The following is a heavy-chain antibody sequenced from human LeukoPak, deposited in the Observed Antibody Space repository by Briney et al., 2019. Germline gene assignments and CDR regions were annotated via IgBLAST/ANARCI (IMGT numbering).Heavy chain of an antibody. J-gene: IGHJ5*02. CDR3: TKDPNGNYIGAFDP. V-gene: IGHV3-23*01. D-gene: IGHD4-17*01. Sequence: GGSLRLSCAGSGLSFSDFAMTWVRQAPGKGLEWVSSMTGNGGTVVYTDSVKGRFTMSRDNSKNTVYLQMNSLRAKDTALYYCTKDPNGNYIGAFDPWGLGTLVTVSP. CDR1: GLSFSDFA. CDR2: MTGNGGTV.